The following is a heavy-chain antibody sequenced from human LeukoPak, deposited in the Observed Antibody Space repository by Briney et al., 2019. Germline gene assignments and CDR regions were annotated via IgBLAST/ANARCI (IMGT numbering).Heavy chain of an antibody. V-gene: IGHV3-74*01. Sequence: GGSLRLSCAASGFTFSTYWMHWVRQAPGKGPVWVSRINTDGSGTSYADSVKGRFTISRDNVRNTLYLQMNSLRAEDTAVYYRARLMLRGANGLDYWGQGTLVTVSS. CDR1: GFTFSTYW. CDR3: ARLMLRGANGLDY. J-gene: IGHJ4*02. CDR2: INTDGSGT. D-gene: IGHD3-10*01.